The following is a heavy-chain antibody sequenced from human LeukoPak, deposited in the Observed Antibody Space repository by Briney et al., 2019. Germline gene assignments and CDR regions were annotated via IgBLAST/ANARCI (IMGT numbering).Heavy chain of an antibody. V-gene: IGHV1-18*01. Sequence: ASVKVSCKASGYTFTSYGISWVRQAPGQGLEWMGWISAYNGNTNYAQKLQGRVTMTTDTSTSTAYVELRSLRSDDTAVYYCAKDMTNWGSFDYWGQGTLVTVSS. CDR2: ISAYNGNT. CDR3: AKDMTNWGSFDY. D-gene: IGHD7-27*01. J-gene: IGHJ4*02. CDR1: GYTFTSYG.